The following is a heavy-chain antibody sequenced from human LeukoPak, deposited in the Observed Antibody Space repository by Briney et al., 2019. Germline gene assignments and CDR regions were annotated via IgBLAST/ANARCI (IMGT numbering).Heavy chain of an antibody. Sequence: PSETLSLTCTVSGGSISSYYWNWIRQPPGKGLEWIWYFYDSGSTNYNPSLKSRVTISVDASKNQFSLKLSSVTAADTAVYYCAGESGTFFLAAFEIWGQGTMVTVSS. CDR3: AGESGTFFLAAFEI. CDR1: GGSISSYY. J-gene: IGHJ3*02. V-gene: IGHV4-59*01. D-gene: IGHD1-26*01. CDR2: FYDSGST.